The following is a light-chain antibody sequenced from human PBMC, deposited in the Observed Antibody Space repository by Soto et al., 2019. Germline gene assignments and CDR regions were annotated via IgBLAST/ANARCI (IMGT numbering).Light chain of an antibody. CDR3: QQYDKWPRT. Sequence: EIVLTQSPATLSLSPGERATLSCRASQSVSSYLAWYQQKPGQAPRLLIYGASARATGIPDRFSGGGSGAEYTLTISSLQSEDVAVYYCQQYDKWPRTLGQGTKVDIK. J-gene: IGKJ1*01. V-gene: IGKV3-15*01. CDR1: QSVSSY. CDR2: GAS.